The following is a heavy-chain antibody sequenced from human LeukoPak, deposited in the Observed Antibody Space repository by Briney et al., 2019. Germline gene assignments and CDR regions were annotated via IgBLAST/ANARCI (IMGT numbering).Heavy chain of an antibody. CDR1: GFTFSSYG. CDR3: ARVKMTLPSFDI. J-gene: IGHJ3*02. Sequence: GRSLRLSCAASGFTFSSYGMHWVRQAPGKGLEWVANIKQDGSEKYYVDSVKGRFTISRDNAKNSLYLQMNSLRAEDTAVYYCARVKMTLPSFDIWGQGTMVTVSS. D-gene: IGHD2-21*02. CDR2: IKQDGSEK. V-gene: IGHV3-7*03.